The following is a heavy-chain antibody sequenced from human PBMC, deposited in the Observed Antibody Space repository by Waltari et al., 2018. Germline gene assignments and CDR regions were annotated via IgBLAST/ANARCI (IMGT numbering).Heavy chain of an antibody. V-gene: IGHV1-69*08. CDR2: IIPIFGPA. J-gene: IGHJ2*01. CDR1: GGTFSSDA. Sequence: QVQLVQSGAEVKKPGSSVKVSCKAAGGTFSSDAISWVRQAPGQGLEWMGRIIPIFGPANSAQKFQGRVTITADKSTSTAYMELSSLRSEDTAVYYCARHHLPFWYFDLWGRGTLVTVSS. CDR3: ARHHLPFWYFDL.